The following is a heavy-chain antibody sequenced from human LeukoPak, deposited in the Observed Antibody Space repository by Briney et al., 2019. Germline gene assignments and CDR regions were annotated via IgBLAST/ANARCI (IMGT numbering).Heavy chain of an antibody. CDR1: GFTFDDYA. Sequence: GGSLRLSCAASGFTFDDYAMHWVRQAPGKGLEWVSGISWNSGSIGYADSVKGRFTISRDNAKNSLYLQMNSLRAEVTALYYCAKGPAPQLRYFDWAYFDYWGQGTLVTVSS. J-gene: IGHJ4*02. D-gene: IGHD3-9*01. V-gene: IGHV3-9*01. CDR2: ISWNSGSI. CDR3: AKGPAPQLRYFDWAYFDY.